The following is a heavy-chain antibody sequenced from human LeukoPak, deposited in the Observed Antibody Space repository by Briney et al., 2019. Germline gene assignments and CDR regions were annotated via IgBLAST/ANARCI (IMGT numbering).Heavy chain of an antibody. CDR2: ISYDGSNK. Sequence: PGRSLRLSCAASGFTFSSYGMHWVRQAPGKGLEWVAVISYDGSNKYYADSVKGRFTISRDNSKNTLYLQMNSLRAEDTAVYYCAKKSDSSGYYYSSADALDIWGQGTMVTVSS. D-gene: IGHD3-22*01. CDR1: GFTFSSYG. CDR3: AKKSDSSGYYYSSADALDI. J-gene: IGHJ3*02. V-gene: IGHV3-30*18.